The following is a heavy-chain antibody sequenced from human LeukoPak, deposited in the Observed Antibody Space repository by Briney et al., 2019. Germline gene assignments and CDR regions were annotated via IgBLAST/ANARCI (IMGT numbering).Heavy chain of an antibody. D-gene: IGHD4-23*01. Sequence: ASVKVSCKSSGYTFTGYFIHWVRQAPGQGLEWMGWINPNSGGTNYAQKFQDWVSMTRDTSISTAYMELSRLRSDDTAVYYCARSDPGGWQPFDYWGRGTLVTVSS. CDR1: GYTFTGYF. CDR2: INPNSGGT. CDR3: ARSDPGGWQPFDY. J-gene: IGHJ4*02. V-gene: IGHV1-2*04.